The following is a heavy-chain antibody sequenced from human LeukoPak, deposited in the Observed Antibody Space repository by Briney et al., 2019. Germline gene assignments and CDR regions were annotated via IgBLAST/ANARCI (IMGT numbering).Heavy chain of an antibody. Sequence: SSETLSLTCSVSGAFSSSYYWTWIRQPAGKGLEWIGRIYTGGSANYNPSLRSRVNMSVDNSKNQFSLKLSSVTAADTAVYYCARGCSSTSCYFSGGNWFDPWGQGTLVIVSS. D-gene: IGHD2-2*01. CDR3: ARGCSSTSCYFSGGNWFDP. J-gene: IGHJ5*02. V-gene: IGHV4-4*07. CDR2: IYTGGSA. CDR1: GAFSSSYY.